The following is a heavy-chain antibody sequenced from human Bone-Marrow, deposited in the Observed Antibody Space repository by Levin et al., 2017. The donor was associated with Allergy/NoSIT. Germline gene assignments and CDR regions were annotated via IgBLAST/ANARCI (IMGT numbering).Heavy chain of an antibody. CDR3: ARHGSGYDLFSWFDP. Sequence: GESLKISCKASGYSFSSHWISWVRQMPGKGLEWMGRIDPTDSYADYSPSFQGHVTISPDKSISPAYLQWSSLKASDTAIYYCARHGSGYDLFSWFDPWGQGTLVSVSS. V-gene: IGHV5-10-1*01. CDR1: GYSFSSHW. J-gene: IGHJ5*02. D-gene: IGHD5-12*01. CDR2: IDPTDSYA.